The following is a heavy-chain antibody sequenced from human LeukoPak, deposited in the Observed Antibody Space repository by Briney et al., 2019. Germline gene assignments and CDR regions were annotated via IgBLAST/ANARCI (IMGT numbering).Heavy chain of an antibody. J-gene: IGHJ5*02. V-gene: IGHV1-3*03. Sequence: ASVKLSCKASGYTFTSNPMHWVRQAPGQRLQRMGWINTGNGNTEYSQEFQGRVTITRNTSISTAYLELSSLRSEDTAIYYCARRYYYDNSGDDNWFDPWGQGTLVTVSS. CDR2: INTGNGNT. CDR1: GYTFTSNP. CDR3: ARRYYYDNSGDDNWFDP. D-gene: IGHD3-22*01.